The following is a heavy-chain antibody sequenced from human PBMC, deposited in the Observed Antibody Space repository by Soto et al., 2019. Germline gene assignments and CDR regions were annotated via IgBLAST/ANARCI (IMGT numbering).Heavy chain of an antibody. J-gene: IGHJ4*02. Sequence: EVQLVQSGAEVKKPGDSVKISCKGSGYTFTSYWIGWVRQMPEKGLEWMGIIFPGDSDTRYSPSFQGRVSISDDKSIITASLPLNDLKASDTAIYYCARFRGLGWFGEQSSFDSWGQGTLVTVSS. CDR1: GYTFTSYW. D-gene: IGHD3-10*01. V-gene: IGHV5-51*03. CDR3: ARFRGLGWFGEQSSFDS. CDR2: IFPGDSDT.